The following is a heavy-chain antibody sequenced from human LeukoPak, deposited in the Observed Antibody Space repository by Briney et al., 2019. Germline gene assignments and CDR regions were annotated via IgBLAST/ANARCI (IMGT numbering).Heavy chain of an antibody. Sequence: GGSLRLSCAASGFTVSSNHMSWVRQAPGKGLEWVSVIYSGGSTYYADSVKGRFTISRDYSKSTLYLQMNSLRADDTAVYYCARDSNGPAFWGQGTLVTVSS. J-gene: IGHJ4*02. D-gene: IGHD6-19*01. CDR2: IYSGGST. CDR3: ARDSNGPAF. CDR1: GFTVSSNH. V-gene: IGHV3-53*01.